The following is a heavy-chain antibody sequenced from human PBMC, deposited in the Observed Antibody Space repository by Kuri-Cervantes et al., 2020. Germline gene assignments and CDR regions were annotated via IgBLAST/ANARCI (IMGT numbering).Heavy chain of an antibody. CDR3: AGYSSGWYPTVFDYYYYYGIDD. D-gene: IGHD6-19*01. Sequence: STVSSNSISRDYYWGWIRQLRGKWLEWIGRIYHSGRSYYNPSLKSRVTISVDTSKKQFSLKLSSVTDADTAVYYCAGYSSGWYPTVFDYYYYYGIDDWGQGTTVTVSS. CDR2: IYHSGRS. J-gene: IGHJ6*02. CDR1: SNSISRDYY. V-gene: IGHV4-38-2*02.